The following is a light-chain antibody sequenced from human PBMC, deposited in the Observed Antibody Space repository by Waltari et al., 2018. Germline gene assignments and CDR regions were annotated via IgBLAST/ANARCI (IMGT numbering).Light chain of an antibody. J-gene: IGLJ3*02. V-gene: IGLV3-21*02. CDR1: DIGRKS. CDR2: DNR. Sequence: SYVLTQAPSVSVAPGQAARITCEGDDIGRKSVHWYQQKPGHAPLLVVYDNRVRPPGIPDRFSGSNSGNTATLTISGVEAGDEADYYCQVRDSSSDYRVFGGGTKLTVL. CDR3: QVRDSSSDYRV.